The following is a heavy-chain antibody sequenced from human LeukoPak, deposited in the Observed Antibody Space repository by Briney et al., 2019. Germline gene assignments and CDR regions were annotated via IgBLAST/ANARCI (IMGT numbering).Heavy chain of an antibody. V-gene: IGHV1-2*02. J-gene: IGHJ6*04. Sequence: ASVTVSCKASGYTFTGYYMHWVRQAPGQGLEWMGWINPNSGGTNYAQKFQGRVTITRDTSIRTAYMELSRLRSDDTAVYYCARRRGSKAMDVWGKGTTVTVSS. CDR3: ARRRGSKAMDV. CDR2: INPNSGGT. CDR1: GYTFTGYY.